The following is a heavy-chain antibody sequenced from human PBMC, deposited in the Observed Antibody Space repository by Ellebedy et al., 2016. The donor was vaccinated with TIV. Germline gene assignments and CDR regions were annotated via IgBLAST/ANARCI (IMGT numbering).Heavy chain of an antibody. CDR2: IYSGGST. J-gene: IGHJ4*02. D-gene: IGHD4-17*01. V-gene: IGHV3-66*01. CDR3: ARDLAVTTPESDY. Sequence: GESLKISCAASGFTVSSNYMSWVRQAPGKGLEWVSVIYSGGSTYYADSVKGRFTISRDNSKNTLYLQMNSLRAEDTAVYYCARDLAVTTPESDYWGQGNLVTVSS. CDR1: GFTVSSNY.